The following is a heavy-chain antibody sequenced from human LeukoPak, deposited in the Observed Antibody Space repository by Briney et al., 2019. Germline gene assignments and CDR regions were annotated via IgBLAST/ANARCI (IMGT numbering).Heavy chain of an antibody. CDR3: AKDYYDSSGYYSSLIDY. CDR2: IYSGGTT. CDR1: GFTVSSNY. V-gene: IGHV3-53*05. Sequence: GGSLRLSCAASGFTVSSNYMSWVRQAPGKGLEWVSVIYSGGTTNYADSVKGRFTISRDNSKNTLYLQMNSLRAEDTAVYYCAKDYYDSSGYYSSLIDYWGQGTLVTVSS. J-gene: IGHJ4*02. D-gene: IGHD3-22*01.